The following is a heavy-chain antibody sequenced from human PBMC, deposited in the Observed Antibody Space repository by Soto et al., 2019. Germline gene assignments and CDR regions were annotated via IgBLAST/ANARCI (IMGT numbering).Heavy chain of an antibody. CDR3: ARDEPYSSSWKITYYYGMDV. D-gene: IGHD6-13*01. CDR2: ISSSSSYI. J-gene: IGHJ6*02. CDR1: GFTFSIYS. Sequence: GGSLRLSFAASGFTFSIYSMNWVRPAPGKGLEWVSSISSSSSYIYYADSVKGRFTISRDNAKNSLYLQMNSLRAEDTAVYYCARDEPYSSSWKITYYYGMDVWGQGTTVTVSS. V-gene: IGHV3-21*01.